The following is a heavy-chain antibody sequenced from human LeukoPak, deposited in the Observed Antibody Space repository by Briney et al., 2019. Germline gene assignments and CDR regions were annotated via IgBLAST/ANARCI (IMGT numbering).Heavy chain of an antibody. V-gene: IGHV1-69*13. D-gene: IGHD3-16*02. Sequence: ASVKVSCKASGGTFSSYAISWVRQAPGQGLEWMGGIIPIFGTANYAQKFQGRATITADESTSTAYMELSSLRSEDTAVYYCARGKKSLGELSLGAFDIWGQGTMVTVSS. J-gene: IGHJ3*02. CDR3: ARGKKSLGELSLGAFDI. CDR1: GGTFSSYA. CDR2: IIPIFGTA.